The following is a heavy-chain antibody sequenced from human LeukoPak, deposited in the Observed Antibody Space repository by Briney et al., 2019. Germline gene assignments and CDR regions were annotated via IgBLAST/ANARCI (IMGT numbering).Heavy chain of an antibody. CDR1: GGSISSSSYY. J-gene: IGHJ3*02. CDR2: IYYSGST. V-gene: IGHV4-39*07. Sequence: SETLSLTCTVSGGSISSSSYYWGWIRQPPGKELVWIGSIYYSGSTYYNPSLKSRVTISVDTSKNQFSLKLSSVTAADTAVYYCARAWGYRSRAFDIWGQGTMVTVSS. CDR3: ARAWGYRSRAFDI. D-gene: IGHD5-18*01.